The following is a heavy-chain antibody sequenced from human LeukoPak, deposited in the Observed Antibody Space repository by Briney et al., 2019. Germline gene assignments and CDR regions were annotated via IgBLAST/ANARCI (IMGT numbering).Heavy chain of an antibody. CDR3: ARGSSRAFDY. CDR1: GFTVSSNY. D-gene: IGHD2-2*01. Sequence: GGSLRLSCAASGFTVSSNYMSWVRQAPGKGLEWVSVIYSGGTTNHADSVKGRFTVSRDNSKNTLYLQMNSLRAEDAAVYFCARGSSRAFDYWGQGTLVTVSS. CDR2: IYSGGTT. J-gene: IGHJ4*02. V-gene: IGHV3-53*01.